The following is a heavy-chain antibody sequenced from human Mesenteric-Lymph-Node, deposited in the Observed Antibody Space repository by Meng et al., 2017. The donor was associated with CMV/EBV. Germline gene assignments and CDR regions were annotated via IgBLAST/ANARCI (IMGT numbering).Heavy chain of an antibody. CDR1: GGSFSGYY. Sequence: SETLSLTCAVYGGSFSGYYWSWIRQPPGKGLEGIGEINHSGSTNYNPSLKSRVTISVDTSKNQFSLKLRSVTAADTAVYYCARDTDRYCSGGSCYSDSMDVWGQGTTVTVSS. CDR2: INHSGST. CDR3: ARDTDRYCSGGSCYSDSMDV. V-gene: IGHV4-34*01. J-gene: IGHJ6*02. D-gene: IGHD2-15*01.